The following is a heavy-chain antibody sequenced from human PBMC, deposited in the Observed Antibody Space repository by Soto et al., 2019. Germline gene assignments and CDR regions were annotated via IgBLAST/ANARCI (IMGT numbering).Heavy chain of an antibody. CDR2: IFHSGTT. CDR1: GDSISSGDW. Sequence: QVQLQESGPGLVRPSGTLSLTCAVSGDSISSGDWWAWVRQAPGERLEWIGEIFHSGTTNYNPSLKRRVPISVDKSKNQFSLKLSSVTAADTAVYYCARTVYCDNDCFSFDSWGQGTLVTVSS. J-gene: IGHJ4*02. D-gene: IGHD2-21*02. V-gene: IGHV4-4*02. CDR3: ARTVYCDNDCFSFDS.